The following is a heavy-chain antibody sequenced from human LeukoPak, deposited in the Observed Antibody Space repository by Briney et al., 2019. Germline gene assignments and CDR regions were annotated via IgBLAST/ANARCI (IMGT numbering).Heavy chain of an antibody. Sequence: PSETLSLTCTVSGGSISSSSYHWGWIRQPPGKGLEWIGSIYYSGSTYYNPSLKSRVTISVDTSKNQFSLKLSSVTAADTAVYYCARHSSLGYYYGSGSPLGVWGQGTTVTVSS. CDR3: ARHSSLGYYYGSGSPLGV. CDR2: IYYSGST. CDR1: GGSISSSSYH. V-gene: IGHV4-39*01. J-gene: IGHJ6*02. D-gene: IGHD3-10*01.